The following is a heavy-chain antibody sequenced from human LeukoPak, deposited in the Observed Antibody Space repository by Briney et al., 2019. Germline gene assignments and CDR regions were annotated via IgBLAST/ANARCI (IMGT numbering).Heavy chain of an antibody. CDR2: IYHSGSS. Sequence: SETLSLTCTVSGDSIGNTNYYWGWIRQSPVKGLEWIGEIYHSGSSNYNPSLKSRVTISVDKSKNQFSLKLNSVTVADTAVYYCARTGTTVVTRALDSWGQGTLVTVSS. CDR3: ARTGTTVVTRALDS. J-gene: IGHJ5*01. V-gene: IGHV4-39*07. CDR1: GDSIGNTNYY. D-gene: IGHD4-23*01.